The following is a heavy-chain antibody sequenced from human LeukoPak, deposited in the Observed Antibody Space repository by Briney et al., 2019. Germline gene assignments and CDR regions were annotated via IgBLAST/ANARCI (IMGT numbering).Heavy chain of an antibody. D-gene: IGHD3-16*02. J-gene: IGHJ4*02. Sequence: PGGSLRLSCAASGFTFSRYSMNWVRQAPGKGLEWVSSISSSSSYIYYADSVKGRFTISRDNAKNSLYLQMNSLRPEDTAVYYCARGSDFVWGSYRQYFDYWGQGTLVTVSS. CDR3: ARGSDFVWGSYRQYFDY. CDR1: GFTFSRYS. CDR2: ISSSSSYI. V-gene: IGHV3-21*01.